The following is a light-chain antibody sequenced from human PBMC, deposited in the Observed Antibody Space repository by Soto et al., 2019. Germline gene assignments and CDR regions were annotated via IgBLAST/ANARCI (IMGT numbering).Light chain of an antibody. Sequence: DIQMTQSPSSLSASVGDRVTITCRASQRISSYLNWYQQKPGKAPKLLIYAGSSLQSWVPSRFSGSGSGTDFTLTISSLQPEDFATFYCQQSYTIPYTFGQGTKLEIK. J-gene: IGKJ2*01. CDR2: AGS. CDR3: QQSYTIPYT. CDR1: QRISSY. V-gene: IGKV1-39*01.